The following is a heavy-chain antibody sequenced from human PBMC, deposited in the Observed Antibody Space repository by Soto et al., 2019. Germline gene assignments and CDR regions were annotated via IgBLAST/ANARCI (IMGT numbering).Heavy chain of an antibody. D-gene: IGHD1-20*01. V-gene: IGHV3-23*01. CDR2: ISAGGSNT. CDR3: ARGTPYNWNYYYYYGMDV. Sequence: GESLKISCAASGFSFSNYAMNWVRQAPGKGLEWVSAISAGGSNTNYADSVKGRFTISRDNPKNTLYLQMNSLRAEDTAVYYCARGTPYNWNYYYYYGMDVWGQGTTVTVSS. J-gene: IGHJ6*02. CDR1: GFSFSNYA.